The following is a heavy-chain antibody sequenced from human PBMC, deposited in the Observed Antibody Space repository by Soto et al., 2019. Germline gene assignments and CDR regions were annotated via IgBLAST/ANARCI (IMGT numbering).Heavy chain of an antibody. CDR3: ARDGSPHGYSSGWVHYYYGMDA. CDR1: GYTFTSYG. Sequence: ASVKVSCKASGYTFTSYGISWVRQAPGQGLEWMGWISAYNGNTNYAQKLQGRVTMTTDTSTSTAYMELRSLRSDDTAVYYCARDGSPHGYSSGWVHYYYGMDAWGQGTTVTVSS. V-gene: IGHV1-18*01. J-gene: IGHJ6*02. CDR2: ISAYNGNT. D-gene: IGHD6-19*01.